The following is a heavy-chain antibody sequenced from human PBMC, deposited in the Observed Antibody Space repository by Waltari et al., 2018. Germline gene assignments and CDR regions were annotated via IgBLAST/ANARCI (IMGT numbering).Heavy chain of an antibody. D-gene: IGHD3-16*01. Sequence: QLQLQESGPGLVKPSETLSLTCTVSGGSISSSSYYWGWIRQPPGKGLEWIGSIYYSETTYYNPSLKSRGTISVDTSKNQFSLKLSSVTAADTAVYYCARHVNGGRGVADYWGQGTLVTVSS. CDR3: ARHVNGGRGVADY. V-gene: IGHV4-39*01. J-gene: IGHJ4*02. CDR1: GGSISSSSYY. CDR2: IYYSETT.